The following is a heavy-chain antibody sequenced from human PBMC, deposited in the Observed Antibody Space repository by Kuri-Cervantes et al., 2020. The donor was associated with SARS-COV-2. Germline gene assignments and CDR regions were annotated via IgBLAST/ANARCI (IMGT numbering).Heavy chain of an antibody. Sequence: SETLSLTCTVSGASINDYYWTWIRQPAGQGLEWIGRIYSSGSTNYNPSLKSRVTMSIDTSTNQFSLRLTSVTAADTAVYYCAKIAVGEPFVADAFDFWGQGTLVTVSS. CDR1: GASINDYY. CDR3: AKIAVGEPFVADAFDF. CDR2: IYSSGST. V-gene: IGHV4-4*07. J-gene: IGHJ3*01. D-gene: IGHD2-21*01.